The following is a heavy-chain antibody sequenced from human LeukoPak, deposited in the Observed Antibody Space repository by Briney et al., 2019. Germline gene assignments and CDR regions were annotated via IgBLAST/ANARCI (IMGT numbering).Heavy chain of an antibody. CDR2: IHHSGDT. CDR1: GGSISSSY. CDR3: ARRGEKSGSARGWYSDV. J-gene: IGHJ2*01. Sequence: SETLSLTCTVSGGSISSSYWNWIRQPPGKGLQWIGYIHHSGDTNSNPSLKNRVTISIDTSRKQVSLKLKSVTAADTAVYYCARRGEKSGSARGWYSDVWGRGSLITVSS. D-gene: IGHD5-12*01. V-gene: IGHV4-59*08.